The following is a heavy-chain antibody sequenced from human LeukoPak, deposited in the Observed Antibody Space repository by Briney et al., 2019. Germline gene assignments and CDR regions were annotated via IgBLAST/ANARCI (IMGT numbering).Heavy chain of an antibody. D-gene: IGHD3-16*01. CDR1: GYTFTSYG. CDR3: ARAGGAIKYYYYYMDV. Sequence: ASVKVSFKASGYTFTSYGISWVRQAPGQGLEWMGWISAYNGNTNYAQKLQGRVTMTTDTSTSTAYMELRSLRSDDTAVYYCARAGGAIKYYYYYMDVWGKGTTVTVSS. CDR2: ISAYNGNT. V-gene: IGHV1-18*01. J-gene: IGHJ6*03.